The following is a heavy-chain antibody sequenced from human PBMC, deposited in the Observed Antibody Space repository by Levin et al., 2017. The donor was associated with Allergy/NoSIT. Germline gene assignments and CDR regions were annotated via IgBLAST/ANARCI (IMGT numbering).Heavy chain of an antibody. CDR2: ISSSSSHI. V-gene: IGHV3-48*02. J-gene: IGHJ4*02. CDR3: ARGSGMYTASDSFDL. CDR1: GFTFSSFS. Sequence: GGSLRLSCAASGFTFSSFSMNWVRQAPGKGLEWVSYISSSSSHIYYTDSVKGRFTISRDNAKSSLYLQMNSLRDEDTAVYYCARGSGMYTASDSFDLWGQGSLVTVSS. D-gene: IGHD3-3*01.